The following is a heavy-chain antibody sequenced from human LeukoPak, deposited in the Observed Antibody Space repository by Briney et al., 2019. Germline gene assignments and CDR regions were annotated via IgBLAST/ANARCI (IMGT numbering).Heavy chain of an antibody. V-gene: IGHV3-30-3*01. CDR1: GFTFSSYA. Sequence: GGSLRLSCTASGFTFSSYAMHGVRQAPGKGLEGVAVISYDGSNKFYADTVKGRFTISRDDSKNTLYLQMNSLKTEDTAVYYCTTGGSKDDYGDYFDYWGQGTLVTVSS. CDR3: TTGGSKDDYGDYFDY. CDR2: ISYDGSNK. D-gene: IGHD4-17*01. J-gene: IGHJ4*02.